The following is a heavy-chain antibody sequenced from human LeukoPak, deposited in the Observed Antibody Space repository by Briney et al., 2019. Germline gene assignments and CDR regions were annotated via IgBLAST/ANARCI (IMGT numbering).Heavy chain of an antibody. D-gene: IGHD3-22*01. CDR2: IYYSGST. J-gene: IGHJ6*03. CDR1: GGSISSYY. V-gene: IGHV4-59*01. CDR3: ARARYFDSSGYFTAYYYYMDV. Sequence: SETLSLTCTVSGGSISSYYWSWIRQPPGKGLEWIGYIYYSGSTNYNPSLKSRVTISVDTSKNQFSLKLSSVTAADTAVYYCARARYFDSSGYFTAYYYYMDVWGKGTTVTIS.